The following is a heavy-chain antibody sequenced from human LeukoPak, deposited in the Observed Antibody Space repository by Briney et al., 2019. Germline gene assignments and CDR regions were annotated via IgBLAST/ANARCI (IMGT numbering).Heavy chain of an antibody. CDR2: ISYDGSNK. D-gene: IGHD3-10*01. Sequence: GRSLRLSCAASGFTFSSYAMHWVRQAPGKGLEWVAVISYDGSNKYYADSVKGRFTISRDNSKNTLYLQMNSLRAEDTAVYYCARDVSMVRGARGDYWGQGTLVTVSS. V-gene: IGHV3-30-3*01. CDR3: ARDVSMVRGARGDY. J-gene: IGHJ4*02. CDR1: GFTFSSYA.